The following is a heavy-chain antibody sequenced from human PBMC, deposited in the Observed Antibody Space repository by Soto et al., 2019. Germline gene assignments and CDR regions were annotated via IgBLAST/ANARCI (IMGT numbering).Heavy chain of an antibody. D-gene: IGHD6-13*01. J-gene: IGHJ4*02. CDR3: ARHFSSSHRWLDY. CDR1: GCSFISYW. CDR2: IYPGDSDT. Sequence: PGASLKLSCKGSGCSFISYWIVWVRQMPGKGLEWMGIIYPGDSDTRYSPSFQGQVTISADKSISTAYLQWSSLKASDTAMYYCARHFSSSHRWLDYWGQGTLVTVSS. V-gene: IGHV5-51*01.